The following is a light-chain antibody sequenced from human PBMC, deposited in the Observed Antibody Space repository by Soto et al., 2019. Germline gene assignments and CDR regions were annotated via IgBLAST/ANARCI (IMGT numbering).Light chain of an antibody. V-gene: IGLV2-14*01. Sequence: QSALTQPASVSGSPGQSITISCTGTSSDVGGYNYVSWYQQHPGKAPKLMIYDVSNRPSGVSNRFSASKSGNTASLTSSGLQAEYEADYYCSSYTSSSTYVVFGGGTKLTVL. CDR1: SSDVGGYNY. CDR2: DVS. J-gene: IGLJ2*01. CDR3: SSYTSSSTYVV.